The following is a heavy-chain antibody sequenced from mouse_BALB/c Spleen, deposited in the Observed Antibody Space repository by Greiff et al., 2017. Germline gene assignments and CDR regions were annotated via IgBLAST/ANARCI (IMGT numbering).Heavy chain of an antibody. Sequence: VQLQQSGPELVKPGASVKISCKASGYAFSSYWMNWVTQRPGQGLEWIGRIYPGDGDTNYNGKFKGKATLTADNSSSTSYMQLSSLTSVESAVYFCASRQRGQYYAMDYWGQGTSVTVSS. D-gene: IGHD3-2*01. CDR3: ASRQRGQYYAMDY. CDR2: IYPGDGDT. V-gene: IGHV1-80*01. J-gene: IGHJ4*01. CDR1: GYAFSSYW.